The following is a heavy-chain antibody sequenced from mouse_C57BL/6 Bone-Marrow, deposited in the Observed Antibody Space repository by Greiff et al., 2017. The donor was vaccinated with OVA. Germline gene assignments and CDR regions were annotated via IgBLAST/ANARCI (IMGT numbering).Heavy chain of an antibody. D-gene: IGHD2-1*01. CDR1: GFTFSDYG. Sequence: VQLKESGGGLVKPGGSLKLSCAASGFTFSDYGMHWVRQAPEKGLEWVAYISSGSSTIYYADTVKGRFTISRDNAKNTLFLQMTSLRSEDTAMYYCARNGNCMDYWGQGTSVTVSS. V-gene: IGHV5-17*01. CDR3: ARNGNCMDY. CDR2: ISSGSSTI. J-gene: IGHJ4*01.